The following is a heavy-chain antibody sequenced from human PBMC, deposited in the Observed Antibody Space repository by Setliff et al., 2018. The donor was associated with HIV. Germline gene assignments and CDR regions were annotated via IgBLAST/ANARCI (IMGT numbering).Heavy chain of an antibody. V-gene: IGHV1-2*04. CDR3: ARGMDYYDTSGYYQYYFDY. CDR2: INPNSGGT. CDR1: GYTFTGYY. D-gene: IGHD3-22*01. J-gene: IGHJ4*02. Sequence: ASVKVSCKASGYTFTGYYMHWVRQAPGQGLEWMGWINPNSGGTTYAQKFQGWITMTRDTSISTAYMELSRLRSDDTAVYYCARGMDYYDTSGYYQYYFDYWGQGTQVTVSS.